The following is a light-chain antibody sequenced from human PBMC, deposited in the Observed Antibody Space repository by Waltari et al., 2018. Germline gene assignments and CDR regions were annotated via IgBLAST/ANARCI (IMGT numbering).Light chain of an antibody. CDR3: AAWGDRVWV. CDR1: SSNIGSNT. V-gene: IGLV1-44*01. Sequence: QSVLTQPPSASGTPGQRVTISCSGSSSNIGSNTVNWYQQFPETAPKLLIYSNNKRPSGVPDRFSGAKSGTSASLAISGLQSEYEADYYCAAWGDRVWVFGVGTKLTVL. J-gene: IGLJ3*02. CDR2: SNN.